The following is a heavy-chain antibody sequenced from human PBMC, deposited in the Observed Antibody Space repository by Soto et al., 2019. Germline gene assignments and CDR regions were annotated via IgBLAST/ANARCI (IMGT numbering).Heavy chain of an antibody. CDR2: INPGGDVI. CDR1: GFSLRDYY. Sequence: GGSLRLSCAASGFSLRDYYMTWIRQAPGKGLELLSYINPGGDVIKYADSVKGRFTISRDNAKNSLYLHMNNLRAEDTAVYYCTRDPRIADFWGQGTPVTVSS. J-gene: IGHJ4*02. V-gene: IGHV3-11*01. CDR3: TRDPRIADF. D-gene: IGHD2-21*01.